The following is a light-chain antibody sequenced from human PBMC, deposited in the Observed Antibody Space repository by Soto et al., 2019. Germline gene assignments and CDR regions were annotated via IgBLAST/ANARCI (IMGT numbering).Light chain of an antibody. Sequence: EIVLTPSAATLSLNPGERATLSCGASQSVSSFLAWYQQKPGQAPRLLIYDASNRATGIPARFSGSGSGTDFTLTISSLEPEDFAVYYCQQRTTFGGGTKWIS. J-gene: IGKJ4*01. CDR1: QSVSSF. V-gene: IGKV3-11*01. CDR3: QQRTT. CDR2: DAS.